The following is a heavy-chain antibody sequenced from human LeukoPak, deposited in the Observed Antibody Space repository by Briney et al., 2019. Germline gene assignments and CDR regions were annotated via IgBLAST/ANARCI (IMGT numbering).Heavy chain of an antibody. Sequence: SETLSLTCTVSGGSISSRNYYWSWIRQPPGKGLEWIGSIYYSGSTYYNPSLESRVTISVDTSKNQFSLKLSSVTAADTAVYYCARADTSVEQLVFPDYFDYWGQGTLVTVSA. CDR1: GGSISSRNYY. CDR3: ARADTSVEQLVFPDYFDY. CDR2: IYYSGST. D-gene: IGHD6-6*01. V-gene: IGHV4-39*07. J-gene: IGHJ4*02.